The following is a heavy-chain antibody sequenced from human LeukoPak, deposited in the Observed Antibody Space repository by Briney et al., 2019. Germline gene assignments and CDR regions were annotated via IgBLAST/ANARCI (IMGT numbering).Heavy chain of an antibody. J-gene: IGHJ4*02. CDR2: IYYSGST. V-gene: IGHV4-59*01. D-gene: IGHD2-2*01. CDR1: GGSISSYY. Sequence: SETLSLTCTVSGGSISSYYWSWIRQPPGKGLEWIGYIYYSGSTNYNPSPKSRVTISVDTSKNQFSLKLSSVTAADTAVYYCARDDIGYCSSTSCSHYFDYWGQGTLVTVSS. CDR3: ARDDIGYCSSTSCSHYFDY.